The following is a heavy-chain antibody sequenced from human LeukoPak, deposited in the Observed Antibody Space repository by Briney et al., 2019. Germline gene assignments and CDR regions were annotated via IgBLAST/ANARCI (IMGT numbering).Heavy chain of an antibody. CDR1: GGSISSYY. V-gene: IGHV4-59*01. CDR2: IYDSGST. J-gene: IGHJ4*02. CDR3: ARGEITMVRGVPSLGY. Sequence: SETLSLTCTVSGGSISSYYWSWIRQPPGKGLEWIGYIYDSGSTNYNPSLKSRVTISVDTSKNQFSPKLRSVTAADTAVYYCARGEITMVRGVPSLGYWGQGTLVTVSS. D-gene: IGHD3-10*01.